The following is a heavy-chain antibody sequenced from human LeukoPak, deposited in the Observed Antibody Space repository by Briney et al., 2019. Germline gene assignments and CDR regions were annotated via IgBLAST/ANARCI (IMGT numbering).Heavy chain of an antibody. J-gene: IGHJ3*02. D-gene: IGHD3-22*01. Sequence: SETLSLTCTVSGGSISSYYWSWTRQPPGKGLEWIGYIYYSGSTNYNPSLKSRVTISVDTSKNQFSLKLSSVTAADTAVYYCAREVAPYDSSGYYLRKGAFDIWGQGTMVTVSS. V-gene: IGHV4-59*01. CDR2: IYYSGST. CDR3: AREVAPYDSSGYYLRKGAFDI. CDR1: GGSISSYY.